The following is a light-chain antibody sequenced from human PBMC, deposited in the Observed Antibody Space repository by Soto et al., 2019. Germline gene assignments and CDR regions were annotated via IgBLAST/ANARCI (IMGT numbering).Light chain of an antibody. Sequence: QSALTQPRSVSGSPGQSVTISCTGTSSDVGGYNYVSWYQQHPGKAPKLMIYGVDKRPSGVPDRFSGSKSGNTASLTVSGLQAEDEADYYCTSYATGDTFPFGGGTKL. V-gene: IGLV2-11*01. J-gene: IGLJ2*01. CDR1: SSDVGGYNY. CDR3: TSYATGDTFP. CDR2: GVD.